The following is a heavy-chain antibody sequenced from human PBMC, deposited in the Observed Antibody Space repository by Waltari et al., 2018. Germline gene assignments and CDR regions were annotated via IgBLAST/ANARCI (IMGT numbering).Heavy chain of an antibody. Sequence: QVQLVESGGGLVKPGESLRLSCAAAGSTIGAYYMTWIRQAPGKGLEWISYISGSGTIIYYADSVKGRFTISRDNAKNSLYLQMDSLRADDTAVYYCARDFRNGASDIWGRGTMVTVAS. CDR3: ARDFRNGASDI. CDR2: ISGSGTII. V-gene: IGHV3-11*04. CDR1: GSTIGAYY. D-gene: IGHD1-1*01. J-gene: IGHJ3*02.